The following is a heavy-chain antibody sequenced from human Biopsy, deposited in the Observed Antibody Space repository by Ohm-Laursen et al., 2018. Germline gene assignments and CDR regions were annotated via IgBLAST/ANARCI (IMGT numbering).Heavy chain of an antibody. Sequence: GSLRLSCAASGFTFSNAWMSWVRQAPGKGLEWVGRIKRETDGGTTDYAAPVKGRLTISRDDSKNTLYLQMNSLKTEDTAVYYCMTTTGAWSYGTYWGPGTLVTVFS. CDR3: MTTTGAWSYGTY. D-gene: IGHD3-10*01. CDR1: GFTFSNAW. V-gene: IGHV3-15*01. CDR2: IKRETDGGTT. J-gene: IGHJ4*02.